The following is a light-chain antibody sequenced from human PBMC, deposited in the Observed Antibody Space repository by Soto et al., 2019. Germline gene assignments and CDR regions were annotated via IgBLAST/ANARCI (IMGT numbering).Light chain of an antibody. CDR1: QSISSY. J-gene: IGKJ5*01. CDR2: AAS. CDR3: QQSYSTPIT. Sequence: DIQMTQSPSSLSASVGDRVTITCRASQSISSYLNWYQQKPGKAPKLLIYAASSLQSGVPSRFSGSRSGTDFHLTISSLQPEDFATYYSQQSYSTPITFGQGKRLEIK. V-gene: IGKV1-39*01.